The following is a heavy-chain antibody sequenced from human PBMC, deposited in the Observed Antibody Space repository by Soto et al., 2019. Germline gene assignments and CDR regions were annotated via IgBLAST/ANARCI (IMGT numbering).Heavy chain of an antibody. CDR2: IYWDDDK. CDR1: GFSLSTTGVG. D-gene: IGHD1-26*01. Sequence: SCPTLVNPTQTLTLTCTFSGFSLSTTGVGXGWIRQPPGKALEWLALIYWDDDKRYSPSLKSRLTITKDTSKNQVVLTMTNMDPVDTATYYCAHSRVFRVVGTTRPRATYYFDYWGQGTLVTVSS. V-gene: IGHV2-5*02. J-gene: IGHJ4*02. CDR3: AHSRVFRVVGTTRPRATYYFDY.